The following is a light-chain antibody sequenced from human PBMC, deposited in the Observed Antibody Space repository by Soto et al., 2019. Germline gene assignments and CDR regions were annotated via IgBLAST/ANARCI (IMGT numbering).Light chain of an antibody. V-gene: IGKV4-1*01. J-gene: IGKJ1*01. CDR1: QTVLHSSNNYNY. Sequence: DILRTQSPDSLAVSLGERATINCKSSQTVLHSSNNYNYLAWYQQRPGQSPKLLIYWAFTREFGVPDRFSGSGSGTDFTLTISSLQAEDVAVYYCQQYYTTPWTFGQGTKVEI. CDR2: WAF. CDR3: QQYYTTPWT.